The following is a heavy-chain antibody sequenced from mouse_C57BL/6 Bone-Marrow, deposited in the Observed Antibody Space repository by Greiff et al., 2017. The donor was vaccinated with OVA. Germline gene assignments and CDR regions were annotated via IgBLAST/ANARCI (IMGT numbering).Heavy chain of an antibody. CDR3: ATIRNAY. D-gene: IGHD2-12*01. V-gene: IGHV1-72*01. Sequence: QVQLKQPGAELVKPGASVKLSCKASGYTFTSYWMHWVKQRPGRGLEWIGRIDPNSGGTKYNEKFKSKATLTVDKPSSTAYMQRSSLTSEDSAVYYCATIRNAYWGQGTLVTVSA. J-gene: IGHJ3*01. CDR1: GYTFTSYW. CDR2: IDPNSGGT.